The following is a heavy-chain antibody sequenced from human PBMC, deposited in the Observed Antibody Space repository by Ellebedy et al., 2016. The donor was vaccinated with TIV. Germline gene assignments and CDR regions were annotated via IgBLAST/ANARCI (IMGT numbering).Heavy chain of an antibody. J-gene: IGHJ1*01. Sequence: PGGSLRLSCAASGFTFSSYAMHWVRQAPGKGPEWVALISNDVRNKYYVDSVKGRFTISRDNFQNTLYLQMDSLRAEDTAVYYCARDLSPTGLRGYFHYWGQGTLVTVSS. D-gene: IGHD3-10*01. CDR1: GFTFSSYA. CDR2: ISNDVRNK. V-gene: IGHV3-30*04. CDR3: ARDLSPTGLRGYFHY.